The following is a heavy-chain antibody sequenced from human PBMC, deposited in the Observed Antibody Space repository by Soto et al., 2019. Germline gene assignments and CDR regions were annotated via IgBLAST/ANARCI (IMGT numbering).Heavy chain of an antibody. V-gene: IGHV4-59*01. D-gene: IGHD6-13*01. CDR1: GGSISSYY. CDR3: ARDRTAAAAERGFDY. CDR2: IYYSGST. J-gene: IGHJ4*02. Sequence: SETLSLTCTVSGGSISSYYCSWIRQPPGKELEWIGYIYYSGSTNYNPSLKSRVTISVDTSKNQFSLKLSSVTAADTAVYYCARDRTAAAAERGFDYWGQGTLVTVSS.